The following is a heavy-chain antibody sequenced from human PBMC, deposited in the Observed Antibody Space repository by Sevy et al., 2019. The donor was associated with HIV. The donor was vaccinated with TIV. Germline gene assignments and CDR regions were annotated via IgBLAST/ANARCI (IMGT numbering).Heavy chain of an antibody. V-gene: IGHV3-9*01. CDR1: GFTFDDYG. J-gene: IGHJ3*02. CDR3: AKAPSTALIGAFDI. Sequence: GGSLRLSCAASGFTFDDYGMHWVRQAPGKGLEWVSGISWNSGNIAYADSVKGRFTISRDNAKNSLYLQMNSLRPEDTALYYCAKAPSTALIGAFDIWVQGTMVTVSS. CDR2: ISWNSGNI. D-gene: IGHD1-1*01.